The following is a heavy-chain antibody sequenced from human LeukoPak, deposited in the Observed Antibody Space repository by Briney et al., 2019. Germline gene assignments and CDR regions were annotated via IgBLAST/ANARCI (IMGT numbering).Heavy chain of an antibody. D-gene: IGHD3-16*01. V-gene: IGHV4-31*03. CDR2: IYYSGST. CDR3: ARDPAPRGAFDI. CDR1: GGSISSGGYY. J-gene: IGHJ3*02. Sequence: SETLSLTCTVSGGSISSGGYYWSWIRQHPGKGLEWIGYIYYSGSTYYNPSLKSRVTISVDTSKNQFSLKLSSVTAADTAVYYCARDPAPRGAFDIWGQGTMVTVSS.